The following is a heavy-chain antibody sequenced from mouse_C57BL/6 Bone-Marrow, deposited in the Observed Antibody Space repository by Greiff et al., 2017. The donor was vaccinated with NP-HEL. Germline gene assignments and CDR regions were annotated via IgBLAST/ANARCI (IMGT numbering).Heavy chain of an antibody. V-gene: IGHV5-9-1*02. CDR1: GFTFSSYA. CDR2: ISSGGDYI. Sequence: EVQGVESGEGLVKPGGSLKLSCAASGFTFSSYAMSWVRQTPEKRLEWVAYISSGGDYIYYADTVKGRFTISRDNARNTLYLQMSSLKSEDTAMYYCTRDTWITTVVSPMDYWGQGTSVTVSS. D-gene: IGHD1-1*01. J-gene: IGHJ4*01. CDR3: TRDTWITTVVSPMDY.